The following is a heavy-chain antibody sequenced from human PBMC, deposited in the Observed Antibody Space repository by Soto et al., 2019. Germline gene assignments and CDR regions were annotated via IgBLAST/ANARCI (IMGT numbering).Heavy chain of an antibody. CDR1: GYTFTGYY. CDR3: ARPLNNDYFGY. J-gene: IGHJ4*02. V-gene: IGHV1-8*02. Sequence: ASVKVSCKASGYTFTGYYMHWLRQAPGQGLEWMGWMNPNSGNTGYAQKFQGRVTLTRDTSISTAYMELSSLRSEDTAVYYCARPLNNDYFGYWGQGTLVTVSS. CDR2: MNPNSGNT.